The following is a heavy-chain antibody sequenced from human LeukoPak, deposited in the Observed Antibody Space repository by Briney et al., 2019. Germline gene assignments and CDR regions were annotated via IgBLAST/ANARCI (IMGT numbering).Heavy chain of an antibody. D-gene: IGHD2-2*01. CDR2: IYSGGST. J-gene: IGHJ5*02. Sequence: GGSLRLSCAASGFTVSSNYMSWVRQAPGKGLEWVSVIYSGGSTYYADSVKGRFTISRDNSKNTLYLQMNSLRAEDTAVYYCARTPQGYCTSTSCYKEWFDPWGQGTLVTVSS. CDR1: GFTVSSNY. CDR3: ARTPQGYCTSTSCYKEWFDP. V-gene: IGHV3-66*02.